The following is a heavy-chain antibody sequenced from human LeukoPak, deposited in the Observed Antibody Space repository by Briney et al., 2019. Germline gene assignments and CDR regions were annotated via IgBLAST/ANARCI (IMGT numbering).Heavy chain of an antibody. J-gene: IGHJ5*02. D-gene: IGHD3-10*01. CDR2: ITASSTAI. CDR3: ARGGISYYYGSEQNWFDT. CDR1: GFTFNTYT. V-gene: IGHV3-21*01. Sequence: PGGSLRLSCAASGFTFNTYTMNWVRQAPRKGLELVSSITASSTAIYSADSVKGRFTISRDNAKNFLYLQMNSLRAEDTAVYYCARGGISYYYGSEQNWFDTWGQGTLVTVSS.